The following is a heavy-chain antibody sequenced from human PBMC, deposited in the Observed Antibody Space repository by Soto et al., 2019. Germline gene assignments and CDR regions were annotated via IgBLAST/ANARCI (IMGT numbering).Heavy chain of an antibody. Sequence: SVKVSCKASGGTFSRYAISWVRQAPGQGLEWMGGIIPIFGTANYAQKFQGRVTITADESTSTAYMELSSLRPEDTAVYYCARDITGYYDSSGYHYWGQGTLVTVSS. J-gene: IGHJ4*02. D-gene: IGHD3-22*01. CDR2: IIPIFGTA. CDR3: ARDITGYYDSSGYHY. CDR1: GGTFSRYA. V-gene: IGHV1-69*13.